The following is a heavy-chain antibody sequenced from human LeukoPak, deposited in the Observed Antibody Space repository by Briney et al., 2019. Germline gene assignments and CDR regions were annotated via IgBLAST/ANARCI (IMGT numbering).Heavy chain of an antibody. CDR2: ISWNSGSI. V-gene: IGHV3-9*01. J-gene: IGHJ6*02. CDR1: GFTFDDYA. D-gene: IGHD6-6*01. CDR3: AKDIEIGSSSSPDYYYGMDV. Sequence: GGSLRLSCAASGFTFDDYAMHWVRQAPGKGLEWVSGISWNSGSIGYADSVKGRFTISRDNAKNSLYLQMNSLRAEDTALYYCAKDIEIGSSSSPDYYYGMDVWGQGTTVTVSS.